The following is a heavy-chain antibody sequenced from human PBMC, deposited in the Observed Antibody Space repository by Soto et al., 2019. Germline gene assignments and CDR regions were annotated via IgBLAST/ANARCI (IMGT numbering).Heavy chain of an antibody. Sequence: PGGSLRLSCAASGFTFSSYAMHWVRQAPGKGLEWVAVISYDGSNKYYADSVKGRFTISRDNSKNTLYLQMNSLRAEDTAVYYCARGLPPDIVVVVAATGELGIEYWGQGTLVTVSS. CDR1: GFTFSSYA. CDR2: ISYDGSNK. V-gene: IGHV3-30-3*01. J-gene: IGHJ4*02. CDR3: ARGLPPDIVVVVAATGELGIEY. D-gene: IGHD2-15*01.